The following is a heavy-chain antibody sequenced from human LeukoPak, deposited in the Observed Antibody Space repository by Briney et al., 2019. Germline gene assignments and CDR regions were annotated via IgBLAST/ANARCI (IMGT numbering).Heavy chain of an antibody. CDR1: GGTFSSYA. Sequence: SVKVSCKASGGTFSSYAISWVRQAPGQGLEWMGGIIPIFGTANYAQKFQGRVTITADESTSTAYMELSSLRSEDTAVYYCARDGVGSLAAAGNWFDPWGQGTLVTVSS. J-gene: IGHJ5*02. V-gene: IGHV1-69*13. CDR2: IIPIFGTA. D-gene: IGHD6-13*01. CDR3: ARDGVGSLAAAGNWFDP.